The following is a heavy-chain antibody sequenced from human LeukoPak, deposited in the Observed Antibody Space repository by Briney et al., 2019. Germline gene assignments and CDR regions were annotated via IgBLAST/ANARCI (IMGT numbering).Heavy chain of an antibody. CDR2: INPNSGGT. CDR1: GYTFTGYY. V-gene: IGHV1-2*02. D-gene: IGHD2-15*01. J-gene: IGHJ4*02. CDR3: ARDRYCSGGTCSNHFDY. Sequence: ASVTVSCKASGYTFTGYYIHWVRQAPGQGLEWMGWINPNSGGTKYAQKFQGRVTMTRDTSISTAYMELSRLTSDDTAVYYCARDRYCSGGTCSNHFDYWGQGTLVTVSS.